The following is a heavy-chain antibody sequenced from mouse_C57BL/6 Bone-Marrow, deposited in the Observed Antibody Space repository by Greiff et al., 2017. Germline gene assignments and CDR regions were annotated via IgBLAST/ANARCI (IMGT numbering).Heavy chain of an antibody. CDR1: GFTFSSYG. V-gene: IGHV5-6*01. CDR2: ISSGGSYT. J-gene: IGHJ3*01. D-gene: IGHD2-4*01. CDR3: ARRRLRRWFAY. Sequence: VQLKESGGDLVKPGGSLKLSCAASGFTFSSYGMSWVRQTPDKRLEWVATISSGGSYTYYPDSVKGRFTISRDNAKNTLYLQMSSLKSEDTAMYYCARRRLRRWFAYWGQGTLVTVSA.